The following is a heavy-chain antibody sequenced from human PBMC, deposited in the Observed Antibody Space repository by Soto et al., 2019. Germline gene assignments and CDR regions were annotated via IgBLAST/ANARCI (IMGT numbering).Heavy chain of an antibody. V-gene: IGHV4-39*01. CDR3: ASVPYYDFWSGSRSPSYSYYGIEV. CDR1: VVSVSSRTYY. CDR2: IDYSGST. J-gene: IGHJ6*01. Sequence: SETLSLTCTLSVVSVSSRTYYCAWIRQSPWKGLEWIGNIDYSGSTYDNPSLKSRVIMSVDTSRNQFSLKLSSVTAADTAVYYCASVPYYDFWSGSRSPSYSYYGIEVWGQGTTVNVSS. D-gene: IGHD3-3*01.